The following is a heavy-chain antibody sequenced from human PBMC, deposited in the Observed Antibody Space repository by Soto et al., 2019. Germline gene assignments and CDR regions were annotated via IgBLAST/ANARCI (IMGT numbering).Heavy chain of an antibody. CDR2: IYHSGST. V-gene: IGHV4-4*02. J-gene: IGHJ4*02. D-gene: IGHD6-13*01. CDR1: GGSISSSNW. CDR3: AKVSIAAAGTASRFDY. Sequence: KPSETLSLTCAVSGGSISSSNWWSWVRQPPGKGLEWIGEIYHSGSTNYNPSLKSRVTISVDKSKNQFSLKLSSVTAADTAVYYCAKVSIAAAGTASRFDYWGQGTLVTVSS.